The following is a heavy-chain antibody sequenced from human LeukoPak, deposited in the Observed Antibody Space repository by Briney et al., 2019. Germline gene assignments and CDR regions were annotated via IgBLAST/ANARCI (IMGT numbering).Heavy chain of an antibody. CDR1: GGSFSGCY. J-gene: IGHJ5*02. CDR3: ARGSLYTAMVNWFDP. D-gene: IGHD5-18*01. V-gene: IGHV4-34*01. CDR2: INHSGST. Sequence: SETLSLTCAVYGGSFSGCYWSWIRQPPGKGLEWIGEINHSGSTNYNPSLKSRVTISVDTSKNQFSLKLSSVTAADTAVYYCARGSLYTAMVNWFDPWGQGTLVTVSS.